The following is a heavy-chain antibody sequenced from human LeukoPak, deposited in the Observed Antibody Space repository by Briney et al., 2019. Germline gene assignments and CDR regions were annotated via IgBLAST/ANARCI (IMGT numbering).Heavy chain of an antibody. Sequence: GGSLRLSCAASGFTFRRNGMAWVRQAPGKGLEWVSSISVSGTYIYYSDSVKGRFTISRDNAKNSLYLEMNSLRSDDTAIYYCARDRDYGTFDYWGQGTLVTVSS. CDR1: GFTFRRNG. V-gene: IGHV3-21*01. D-gene: IGHD4-17*01. CDR2: ISVSGTYI. CDR3: ARDRDYGTFDY. J-gene: IGHJ4*02.